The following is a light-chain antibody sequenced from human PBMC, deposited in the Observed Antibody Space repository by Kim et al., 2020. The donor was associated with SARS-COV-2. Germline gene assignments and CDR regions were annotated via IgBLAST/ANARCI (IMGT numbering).Light chain of an antibody. J-gene: IGLJ2*01. Sequence: QSALTQPASVSGSPGQSITISCTGTSSDVGSYNLVSWYQQHPGKASKLMIYEGSKRPSGVSNRFSGSKSGNTASLTISVLQAEDEADYYCCSYAGSSTFGVFGGGTQLTVL. CDR1: SSDVGSYNL. V-gene: IGLV2-23*03. CDR3: CSYAGSSTFGV. CDR2: EGS.